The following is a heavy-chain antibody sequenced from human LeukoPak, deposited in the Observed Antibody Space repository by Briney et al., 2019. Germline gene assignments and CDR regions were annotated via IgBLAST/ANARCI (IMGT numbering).Heavy chain of an antibody. CDR1: GGSISSDY. D-gene: IGHD3-16*01. V-gene: IGHV4-4*07. CDR2: IHYSGRA. CDR3: VRFGVNYDMDV. Sequence: PSETLSLTCTVSGGSISSDYWSWIRQPAGKGLEWIGQIHYSGRADYNPSLKSRITMSVDTSRNQISLKLSSVTAADTAIYYCVRFGVNYDMDVWGQGTTVTVFS. J-gene: IGHJ6*02.